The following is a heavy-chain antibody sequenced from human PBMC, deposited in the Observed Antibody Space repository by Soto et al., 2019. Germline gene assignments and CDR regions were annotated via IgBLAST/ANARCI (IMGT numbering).Heavy chain of an antibody. V-gene: IGHV3-11*04. CDR2: ISSSGSTI. CDR1: GFTFSDYY. CDR3: ATVPGGCSGGSCYSWYFDF. Sequence: GGSLRLSCAASGFTFSDYYMSWIRQAPGKGLEWVSYISSSGSTIYYADSVKGRFTISRDNAKNSLYLQMNSLRAEDTAVYYCATVPGGCSGGSCYSWYFDFWGQGTLVTVSS. J-gene: IGHJ4*02. D-gene: IGHD2-15*01.